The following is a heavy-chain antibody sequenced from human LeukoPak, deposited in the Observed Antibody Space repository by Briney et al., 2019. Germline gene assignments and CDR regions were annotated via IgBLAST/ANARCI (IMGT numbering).Heavy chain of an antibody. CDR2: IHYSGST. J-gene: IGHJ4*02. V-gene: IGHV4-59*01. D-gene: IGHD3-10*02. CDR3: ASRGVVRGISYYFDY. Sequence: KTSETLSLTCTVSSGSISSYYWNWIRQPPGKGLEWIGYIHYSGSTNYNPSLKSRVTISVDTSKNQFSLKLTSVTAADTAVYYCASRGVVRGISYYFDYWGQGTLVTVSS. CDR1: SGSISSYY.